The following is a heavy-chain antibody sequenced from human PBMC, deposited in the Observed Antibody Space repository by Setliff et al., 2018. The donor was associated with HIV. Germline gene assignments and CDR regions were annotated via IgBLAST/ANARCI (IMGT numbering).Heavy chain of an antibody. D-gene: IGHD5-12*01. J-gene: IGHJ4*02. V-gene: IGHV4-59*01. Sequence: PSENLSLTCAVSGVSISAYFWSWIRQSPEKGLEWIGYIDNSGNTNYSPSLKSRITISRDTSKNQFSLKLNSVTAADAAVYYCARSTPSVGYISEHWGQGTLVTVSS. CDR1: GVSISAYF. CDR3: ARSTPSVGYISEH. CDR2: IDNSGNT.